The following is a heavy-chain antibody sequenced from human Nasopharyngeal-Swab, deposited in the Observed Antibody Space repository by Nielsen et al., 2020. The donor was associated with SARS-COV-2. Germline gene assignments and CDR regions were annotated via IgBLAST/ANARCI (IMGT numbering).Heavy chain of an antibody. CDR1: GFTVSNNY. CDR2: IYAGGST. D-gene: IGHD6-6*01. CDR3: ARGYTSSSGYYYYAMDV. J-gene: IGHJ6*02. Sequence: GGSLRLSCAASGFTVSNNYMTWVRQAPGKGLEWVSVIYAGGSTDYAGSVKGRFTISRHNSNNTLDLQMSSLRPEDTAVYYCARGYTSSSGYYYYAMDVWGQGTTVTVSS. V-gene: IGHV3-53*04.